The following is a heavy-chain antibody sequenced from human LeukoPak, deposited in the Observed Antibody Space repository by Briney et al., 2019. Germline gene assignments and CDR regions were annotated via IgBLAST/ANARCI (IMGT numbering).Heavy chain of an antibody. V-gene: IGHV1-18*01. Sequence: ASVTVSCKASGYTFTSYGISWVRQAPGQGLEWMGWISAYNGNTNYAQKRQGRVTMTTDTSTSTAYMELRSLRPDDTAVYYCAREGRYYYDSSSYYPMGYWGQGTLVTVSS. CDR1: GYTFTSYG. J-gene: IGHJ4*02. CDR3: AREGRYYYDSSSYYPMGY. CDR2: ISAYNGNT. D-gene: IGHD3-22*01.